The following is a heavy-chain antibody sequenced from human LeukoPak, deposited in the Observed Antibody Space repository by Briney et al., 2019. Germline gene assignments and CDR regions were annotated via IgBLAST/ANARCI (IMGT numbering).Heavy chain of an antibody. Sequence: SCKASGGTFSSYAISWVRQAPGKGLEWVSYISSSSSTIYYADSVKGRFTISRDNAKNSLYLQMNSLRAEDTAVYYCARGIIVGATYAFDIWGQGTMVTVSS. J-gene: IGHJ3*02. CDR2: ISSSSSTI. D-gene: IGHD1-26*01. CDR1: GGTFSSYA. CDR3: ARGIIVGATYAFDI. V-gene: IGHV3-48*01.